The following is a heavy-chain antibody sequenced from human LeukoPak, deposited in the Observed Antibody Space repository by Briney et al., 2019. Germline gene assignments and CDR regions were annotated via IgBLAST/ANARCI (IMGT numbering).Heavy chain of an antibody. Sequence: PGGSLRLSCAVSGFTFSSFSRSWVRQAPGKGLEWVSVISDSGGTTFYADSVKGRFTISRDNSKNTLYLQMSSLRAEDTAVYYCAKEASGYGYYFDYWGQGTLVTVSS. CDR1: GFTFSSFS. V-gene: IGHV3-23*01. J-gene: IGHJ4*02. D-gene: IGHD3-10*01. CDR2: ISDSGGTT. CDR3: AKEASGYGYYFDY.